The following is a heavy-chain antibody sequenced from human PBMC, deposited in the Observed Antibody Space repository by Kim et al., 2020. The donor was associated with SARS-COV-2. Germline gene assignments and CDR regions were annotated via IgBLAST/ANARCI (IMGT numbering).Heavy chain of an antibody. Sequence: YYADSVKGRFTISRDNSKNTLYLQMNSRRAEDTAVYYCAKEGGQAGYFDYWGQGTLVTVSS. D-gene: IGHD6-19*01. V-gene: IGHV3-30*02. CDR3: AKEGGQAGYFDY. J-gene: IGHJ4*02.